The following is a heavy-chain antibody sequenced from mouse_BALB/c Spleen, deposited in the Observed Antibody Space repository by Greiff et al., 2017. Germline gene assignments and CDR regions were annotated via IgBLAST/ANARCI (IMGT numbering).Heavy chain of an antibody. V-gene: IGHV2-4-1*01. D-gene: IGHD4-1*01. Sequence: QVQLKQSGPGLVQPSQSLSITCTVSGFSLTSYGVHWVRQSPGKGLEWLGVIWSGGSTDYNAAFISRLSISKDNSKSQVFFKMNSLQADDTAIYYCARSKSRTGGFAYWGQGTLVTVSA. CDR2: IWSGGST. CDR3: ARSKSRTGGFAY. J-gene: IGHJ3*01. CDR1: GFSLTSYG.